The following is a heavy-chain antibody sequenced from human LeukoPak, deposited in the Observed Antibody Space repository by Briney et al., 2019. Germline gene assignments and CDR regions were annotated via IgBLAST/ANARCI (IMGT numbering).Heavy chain of an antibody. CDR2: ISNNGGST. D-gene: IGHD3-3*01. CDR1: GFTFNIYA. J-gene: IGHJ4*02. CDR3: VKDAKSGGWSGYYHLDY. V-gene: IGHV3-64D*09. Sequence: PGGSLRLSCLASGFTFNIYAMHWVRQAPGKGLKYVSAISNNGGSTFYADSVKGRFTISRDNSKNTLYLQMSSLRVEDTAVYYCVKDAKSGGWSGYYHLDYWGQGTLVTVSS.